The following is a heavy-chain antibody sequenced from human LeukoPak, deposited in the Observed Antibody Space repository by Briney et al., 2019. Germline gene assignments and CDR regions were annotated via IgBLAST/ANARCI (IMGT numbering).Heavy chain of an antibody. CDR2: IYYSGST. V-gene: IGHV4-30-4*01. J-gene: IGHJ6*02. Sequence: SETLSLTCTLSGGSISSGDHYWSWIRQPPGKGLEWIGYIYYSGSTYNNPSLKSRVTISVDTSKNQFSLKLSSVTAADTAVYYCAREAIVLGMDVWGQGTTVTVSS. CDR3: AREAIVLGMDV. D-gene: IGHD2-8*02. CDR1: GGSISSGDHY.